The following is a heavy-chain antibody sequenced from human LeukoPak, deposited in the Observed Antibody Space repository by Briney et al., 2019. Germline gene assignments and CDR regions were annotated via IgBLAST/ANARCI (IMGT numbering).Heavy chain of an antibody. CDR1: GFTVSTNY. J-gene: IGHJ6*02. CDR3: ARDTVTTFRFRDYYYYGMDV. CDR2: IYSGGST. Sequence: PGGSLRLSCAASGFTVSTNYMNWVRQAPGEGLEWVSVIYSGGSTYYADSVKGRFTISRDNSKNTLYLQMNSLRAEDTAVYYCARDTVTTFRFRDYYYYGMDVWGQGTTVTVSS. D-gene: IGHD4-17*01. V-gene: IGHV3-53*01.